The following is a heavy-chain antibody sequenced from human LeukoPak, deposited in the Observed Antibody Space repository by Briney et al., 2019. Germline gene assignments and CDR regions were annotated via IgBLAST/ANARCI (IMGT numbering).Heavy chain of an antibody. CDR2: ISYSGTP. J-gene: IGHJ4*02. V-gene: IGHV4-30-4*08. Sequence: PSQTLSLTCNVSGGSINTANYYWTWIRQPPGKGLEWIGYISYSGTPYYNPSLNSRVTISLDTSKNQFSLRLNSVTAADTAMYYCARDRYGDFEDYWGLGTLVTVSS. CDR3: ARDRYGDFEDY. D-gene: IGHD4-17*01. CDR1: GGSINTANYY.